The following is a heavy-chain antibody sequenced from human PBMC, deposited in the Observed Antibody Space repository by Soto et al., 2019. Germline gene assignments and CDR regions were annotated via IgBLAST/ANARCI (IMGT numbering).Heavy chain of an antibody. CDR2: IYYSGST. V-gene: IGHV4-39*01. D-gene: IGHD2-21*02. J-gene: IGHJ4*02. Sequence: SETLSLTCTVTGDSINNRSYYWGWIRQPPGKGLEWIGSIYYSGSTYNNPSLKCRVSMSVDTSKNQFSLKLRSVTAADTALYYCARQRTSVVTQAYFDSWGQGSLVTVSS. CDR3: ARQRTSVVTQAYFDS. CDR1: GDSINNRSYY.